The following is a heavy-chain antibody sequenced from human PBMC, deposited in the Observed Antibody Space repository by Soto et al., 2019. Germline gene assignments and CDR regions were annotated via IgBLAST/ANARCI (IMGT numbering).Heavy chain of an antibody. CDR1: GFPFGNYA. Sequence: EVHLLESGGGLVQPGGSLRLSCTASGFPFGNYAMYWVRQAPGKGLEWVPGISGGGDGTNYADSVKGRFTVSRDNSRNTMYLQMNSLRAEDTAVYYCAKEPRLQLAYWGQGTLVTVSS. CDR2: ISGGGDGT. V-gene: IGHV3-23*01. CDR3: AKEPRLQLAY. D-gene: IGHD1-1*01. J-gene: IGHJ4*02.